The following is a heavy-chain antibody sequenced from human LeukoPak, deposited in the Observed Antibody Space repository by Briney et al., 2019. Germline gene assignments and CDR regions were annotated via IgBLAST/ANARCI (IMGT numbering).Heavy chain of an antibody. CDR2: ISGSGGST. CDR3: AKGKSSGWYYYYYYMDV. J-gene: IGHJ6*03. D-gene: IGHD6-19*01. Sequence: GGSLRLSCAASGFTFSSYAMSWVRQAPGKGLEWVSAISGSGGSTYYADSVKGRFTISRDNSKNTLYLQMNSLRAEDTAVYYCAKGKSSGWYYYYYYMDVWGEGTTVTVSS. CDR1: GFTFSSYA. V-gene: IGHV3-23*01.